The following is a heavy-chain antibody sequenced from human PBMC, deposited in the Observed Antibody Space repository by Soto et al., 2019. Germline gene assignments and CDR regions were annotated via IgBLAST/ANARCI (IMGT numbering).Heavy chain of an antibody. CDR3: ARRGLSAIRTYFFDY. Sequence: PSETLSLTCTVSVGSISGGGYYWSWTRQHPGKGLEWIGYIYYSRTSYYNPSLKRRITMSVDTSTNQFSLKLCPVTAPHTAVDYCARRGLSAIRTYFFDYGGQRTRVTVSS. CDR2: IYYSRTS. CDR1: VGSISGGGYY. D-gene: IGHD2-2*01. J-gene: IGHJ4*02. V-gene: IGHV4-31*03.